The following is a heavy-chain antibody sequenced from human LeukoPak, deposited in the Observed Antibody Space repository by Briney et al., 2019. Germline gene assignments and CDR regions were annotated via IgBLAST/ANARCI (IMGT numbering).Heavy chain of an antibody. CDR3: ARAPSEIGGYYPEYFRH. CDR1: GFTFSTYW. D-gene: IGHD3-22*01. CDR2: IKSDGGT. J-gene: IGHJ1*01. Sequence: GGSLRLSCAVSGFTFSTYWMHWVRQAPGKGLVWVSRIKSDGGTNYADSVKGRFTISRDNAKKTVSLQMNSLRPEDTGVYYCARAPSEIGGYYPEYFRHWGQGTLVTVSS. V-gene: IGHV3-74*01.